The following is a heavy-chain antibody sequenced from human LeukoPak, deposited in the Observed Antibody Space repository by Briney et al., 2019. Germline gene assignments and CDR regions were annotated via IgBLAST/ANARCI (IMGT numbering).Heavy chain of an antibody. CDR3: ANTLTTVVIPGAFDI. V-gene: IGHV3-23*01. Sequence: GGSLRLSCAASGFTFSSYAMSWVRQAPGKGLEWVSAISGSGGGTYYADSVKGRFTISRDNSKNTLYLQMNSLRAEDTSVYYCANTLTTVVIPGAFDIWGQGTMVTVSS. J-gene: IGHJ3*02. CDR2: ISGSGGGT. D-gene: IGHD4-23*01. CDR1: GFTFSSYA.